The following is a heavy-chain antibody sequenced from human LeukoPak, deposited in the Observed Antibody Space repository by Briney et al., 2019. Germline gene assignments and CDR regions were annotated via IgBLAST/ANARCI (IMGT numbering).Heavy chain of an antibody. V-gene: IGHV3-30*02. CDR2: IRYDGSNK. Sequence: GGSLRLSCAVSGFTFSAYGMHWVRQAPGKGLEWVAFIRYDGSNKYYADSVRGRFTISRDNSKNTLYLQMYSLRAEDTAVYYCAKDESVYCSSISCYELRYWGQGTLVTVSS. CDR1: GFTFSAYG. CDR3: AKDESVYCSSISCYELRY. J-gene: IGHJ4*02. D-gene: IGHD2-2*01.